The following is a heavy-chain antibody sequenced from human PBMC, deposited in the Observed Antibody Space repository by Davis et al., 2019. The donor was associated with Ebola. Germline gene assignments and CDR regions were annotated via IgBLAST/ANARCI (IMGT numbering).Heavy chain of an antibody. CDR2: IYHSGST. CDR1: GGSISSGGYS. Sequence: MPSETLSLTCAVSGGSISSGGYSWSWIRQPPGKGLEWCGYIYHSGSTYYNPSLKSRVTISVDRSKNQFSLKLSSVTAADTAVYYRARGKPFGSSFWFDPWGQGTLVTVSS. CDR3: ARGKPFGSSFWFDP. V-gene: IGHV4-30-2*01. J-gene: IGHJ5*02. D-gene: IGHD6-13*01.